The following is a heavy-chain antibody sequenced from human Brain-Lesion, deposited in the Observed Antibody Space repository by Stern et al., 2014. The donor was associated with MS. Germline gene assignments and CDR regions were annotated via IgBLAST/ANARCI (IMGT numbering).Heavy chain of an antibody. CDR1: GGSISSSSYY. Sequence: QVQLQESGPGLVKPSETLSLTCTVSGGSISSSSYYWGWIRQPPGKGLEWIGGIYYRGSTYYNPSLKIRVTLYMATSKNTLSLRLSSVTAADTAVYFCAKLWLGELPESPFDYWGQGTLVTVSS. CDR2: IYYRGST. D-gene: IGHD3-10*01. J-gene: IGHJ4*02. V-gene: IGHV4-39*01. CDR3: AKLWLGELPESPFDY.